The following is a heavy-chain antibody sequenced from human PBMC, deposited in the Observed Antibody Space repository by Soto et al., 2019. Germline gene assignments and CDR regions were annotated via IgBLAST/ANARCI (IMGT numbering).Heavy chain of an antibody. CDR3: ARTAGGSSRAYYYYGMDV. V-gene: IGHV4-59*01. Sequence: PSETLSLTCTVCGGSISSYYWSWIRQPPGKGLEWIGYIYYSGSTNYNPSLKSRVTISVDTSKNQFSLKLSSVTAADTAVYYCARTAGGSSRAYYYYGMDVWGQGTTVTVSS. D-gene: IGHD6-6*01. CDR2: IYYSGST. CDR1: GGSISSYY. J-gene: IGHJ6*02.